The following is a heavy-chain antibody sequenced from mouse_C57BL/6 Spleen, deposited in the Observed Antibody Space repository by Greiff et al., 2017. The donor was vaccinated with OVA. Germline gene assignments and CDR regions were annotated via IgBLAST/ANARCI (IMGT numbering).Heavy chain of an antibody. J-gene: IGHJ1*03. D-gene: IGHD1-1*01. CDR3: AREGEVGSPWYFDV. Sequence: EVQRVESGGGLVQPGGSLKLSCAASGFTFSDYGMAWVRQAPRKGPEWVAFISNLAYSIYYADTVTGRFTISRENAKNTLYLEMSSLRSEDTAMYYCAREGEVGSPWYFDVWGTGTTVTVSS. CDR2: ISNLAYSI. V-gene: IGHV5-15*01. CDR1: GFTFSDYG.